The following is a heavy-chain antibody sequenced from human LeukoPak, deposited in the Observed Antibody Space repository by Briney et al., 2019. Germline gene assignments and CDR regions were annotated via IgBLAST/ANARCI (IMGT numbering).Heavy chain of an antibody. D-gene: IGHD3-22*01. CDR3: ARRYYYDSSGCDY. Sequence: PGGSLRLSRAASGFTFSSYSMNWVRQAPGKGLEWVSSISSSSSYIYYADSVKGRFTISRDNAKNSLYPQMNSLRAEDTAVYYCARRYYYDSSGCDYWGQGTLVTVSS. J-gene: IGHJ4*02. V-gene: IGHV3-21*01. CDR2: ISSSSSYI. CDR1: GFTFSSYS.